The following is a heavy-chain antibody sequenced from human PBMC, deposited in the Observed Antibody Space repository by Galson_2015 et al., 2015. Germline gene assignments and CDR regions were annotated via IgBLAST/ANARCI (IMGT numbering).Heavy chain of an antibody. CDR2: ISYDGSNK. J-gene: IGHJ3*02. CDR1: GFTFSRYG. V-gene: IGHV3-30*18. Sequence: ALRLSCAASGFTFSRYGMHWVRQAPGKGLEWVAVISYDGSNKYYADSVKGRFTISRDNSKNTLYLQMNSLRAEDTAVYYCANLVVVAATHAFDIWGQGTMVTVSS. CDR3: ANLVVVAATHAFDI. D-gene: IGHD2-15*01.